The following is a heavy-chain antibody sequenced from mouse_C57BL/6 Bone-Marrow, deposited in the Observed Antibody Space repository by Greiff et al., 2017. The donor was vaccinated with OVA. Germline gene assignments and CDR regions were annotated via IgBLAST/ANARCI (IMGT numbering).Heavy chain of an antibody. D-gene: IGHD3-1*01. V-gene: IGHV1-9*01. CDR2: ILPGNGST. CDR1: GYTFTDYC. CDR3: ARVGGPSVGFAY. J-gene: IGHJ3*01. Sequence: QVQLQQSGAELMKPGASVKLSCKATGYTFTDYCIDWVKQRPGQGLEWIGRILPGNGSTNYNEKFKGKATFTADTSSNTAYMQLSSLTTEDSAIYYCARVGGPSVGFAYWGQGTIVTVSA.